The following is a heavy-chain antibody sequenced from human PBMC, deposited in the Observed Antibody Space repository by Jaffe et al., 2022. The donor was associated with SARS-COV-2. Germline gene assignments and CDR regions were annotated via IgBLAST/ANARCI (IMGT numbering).Heavy chain of an antibody. V-gene: IGHV4-39*01. Sequence: QLQLQESGPGLVKPSETLSLTCTVSGGSISSSSYYWGWIRQPPGKGLEWIGSIYYSGSTYYNPSLKSRVTISVDTSKNQFSLKLSSVTAADTAVYYCARASGYSSSWYRRSFDYWGQGTLVTVSS. CDR3: ARASGYSSSWYRRSFDY. D-gene: IGHD6-13*01. CDR2: IYYSGST. CDR1: GGSISSSSYY. J-gene: IGHJ4*02.